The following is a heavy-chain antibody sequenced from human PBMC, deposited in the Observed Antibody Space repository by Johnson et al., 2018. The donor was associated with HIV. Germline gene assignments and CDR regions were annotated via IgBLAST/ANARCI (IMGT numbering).Heavy chain of an antibody. J-gene: IGHJ3*02. CDR2: IKRDGSEQ. V-gene: IGHV3-7*03. Sequence: VHLVESGGGLVKPGESLRLTCAASGFTLSNAWMSWFRQAPGKGLEWVADIKRDGSEQYYADSVKGRFTISRDNSKNTLYLQMNSLRAEDTAVYYCARDLGGEDAFDIWGQGTMVTVSS. CDR3: ARDLGGEDAFDI. D-gene: IGHD3-16*01. CDR1: GFTLSNAW.